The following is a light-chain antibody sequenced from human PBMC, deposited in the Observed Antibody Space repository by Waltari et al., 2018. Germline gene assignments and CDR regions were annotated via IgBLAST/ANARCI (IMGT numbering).Light chain of an antibody. CDR2: DVS. CDR1: SRDVGGFNF. Sequence: QSALTQPASVSGSPGQSIPISCTGTSRDVGGFNFVSWYQQHPGKAPKIMLYDVSNRPSGVSYRFSGSKSGNTASLTISGLQAEDEADYYCSSYTTSDTPIFGGGTRLTVL. CDR3: SSYTTSDTPI. J-gene: IGLJ2*01. V-gene: IGLV2-14*03.